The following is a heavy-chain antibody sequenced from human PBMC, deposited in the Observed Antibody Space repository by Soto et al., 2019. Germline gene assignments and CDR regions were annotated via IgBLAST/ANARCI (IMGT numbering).Heavy chain of an antibody. CDR3: ARGALWGSGGYPGYNWFDP. Sequence: LEWMGWINPNSGGTNYAQKFQGWVTMTRDTSISTAYMELSRLRSDDTAVYYCARGALWGSGGYPGYNWFDPWGQGTLVTVSS. CDR2: INPNSGGT. D-gene: IGHD3-10*01. J-gene: IGHJ5*02. V-gene: IGHV1-2*04.